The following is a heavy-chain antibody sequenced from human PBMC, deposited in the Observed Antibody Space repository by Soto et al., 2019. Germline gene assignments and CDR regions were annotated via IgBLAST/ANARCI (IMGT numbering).Heavy chain of an antibody. CDR3: AGAAYSGYAVYYFDY. J-gene: IGHJ4*02. V-gene: IGHV1-69*02. Sequence: QVQLVQSGAEVKKPGSSVKVSCKASGGTFSSYTISWVRQAPGQGLEWMGRIIPILGIANYAQKFQGRVRITEDKSTSTAYMELSSLRSEDTAGYYCAGAAYSGYAVYYFDYWGQGTLVTVSS. CDR1: GGTFSSYT. D-gene: IGHD5-12*01. CDR2: IIPILGIA.